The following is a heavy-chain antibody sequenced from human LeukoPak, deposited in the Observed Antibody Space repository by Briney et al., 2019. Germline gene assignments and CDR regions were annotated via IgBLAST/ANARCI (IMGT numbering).Heavy chain of an antibody. D-gene: IGHD2-15*01. CDR2: INHSGST. CDR3: ARGGCSGGSCYYYFDY. V-gene: IGHV4-34*01. J-gene: IGHJ4*02. Sequence: SETLSLTCAVYGGSFSGYYWSWIRQPPGKGLEWIGEINHSGSTNYNPSLKCRVTISVDTSKNQFSLKLSSVTAADTAVYYCARGGCSGGSCYYYFDYWGQGTLVTVSS. CDR1: GGSFSGYY.